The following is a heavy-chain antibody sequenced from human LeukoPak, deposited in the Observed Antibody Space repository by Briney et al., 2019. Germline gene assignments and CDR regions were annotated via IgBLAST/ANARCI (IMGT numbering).Heavy chain of an antibody. J-gene: IGHJ5*02. CDR1: GFTFSDFY. CDR2: ISSSNIDT. CDR3: ARTLYSSSWFDP. D-gene: IGHD6-13*01. Sequence: GGSLRLSCAASGFTFSDFYMTWIRQAPGKGLEVVSYISSSNIDTNYADSVKGRFTVSRDNAKNSLYLQMNSLRAEDTAVYYCARTLYSSSWFDPWGQGTLVTVSS. V-gene: IGHV3-11*06.